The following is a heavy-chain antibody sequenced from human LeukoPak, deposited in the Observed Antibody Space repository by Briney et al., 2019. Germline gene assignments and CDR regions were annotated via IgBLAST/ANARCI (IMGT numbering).Heavy chain of an antibody. CDR1: DDSFSSHY. Sequence: SETLSLTCAVSDDSFSSHYWTWIRQPPGKGLEWIGYISYIGSTNYNPSLKSRVTTSIDTSRNQFSLRLSSVTAADTAVYYCARDLVTVTKGFDIWGQGTWSASLQ. V-gene: IGHV4-59*11. D-gene: IGHD4-17*01. J-gene: IGHJ3*02. CDR3: ARDLVTVTKGFDI. CDR2: ISYIGST.